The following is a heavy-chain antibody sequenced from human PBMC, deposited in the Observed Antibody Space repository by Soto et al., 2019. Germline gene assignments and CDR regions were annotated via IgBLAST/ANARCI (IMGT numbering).Heavy chain of an antibody. D-gene: IGHD6-19*01. CDR1: GFTFTSSA. CDR2: IVVGSGNT. Sequence: ASVKVSCKASGFTFTSSAVQWVRQARGQRLEWIGWIVVGSGNTNYAQKFQERVTITRDMSTSTAYMELSSLRSEDTAVYYCARVRSSIAVAGTQYFQHWGQGTLVTVSS. J-gene: IGHJ1*01. V-gene: IGHV1-58*01. CDR3: ARVRSSIAVAGTQYFQH.